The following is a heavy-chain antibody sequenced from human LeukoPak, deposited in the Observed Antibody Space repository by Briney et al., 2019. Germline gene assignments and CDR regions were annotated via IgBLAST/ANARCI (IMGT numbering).Heavy chain of an antibody. D-gene: IGHD3-10*01. CDR1: GYTFTSYG. CDR2: ISAYNGNT. J-gene: IGHJ6*03. CDR3: TRGARRGAPGYYMDV. V-gene: IGHV1-18*01. Sequence: ASVRVSCKASGYTFTSYGISWVRQAPGQGLEWMGWISAYNGNTNYAQKLQGRVTMTTDTSTSTAYMELRSLRSDDTAVYYCTRGARRGAPGYYMDVWGKGTTVTVSS.